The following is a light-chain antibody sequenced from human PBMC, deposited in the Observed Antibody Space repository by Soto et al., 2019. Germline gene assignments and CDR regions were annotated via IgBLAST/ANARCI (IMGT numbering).Light chain of an antibody. V-gene: IGKV1-39*01. CDR3: QQSYSTLIT. CDR2: AAS. Sequence: DIQMTQSPSSLSASVGDRVTITCRASQSISSYLNWYQQKPGKAPKVLIYAASNLQSGVPSRFSGSGSGTDFTLTISSLQPEDFATYYCQQSYSTLITFGQGTRLEI. CDR1: QSISSY. J-gene: IGKJ5*01.